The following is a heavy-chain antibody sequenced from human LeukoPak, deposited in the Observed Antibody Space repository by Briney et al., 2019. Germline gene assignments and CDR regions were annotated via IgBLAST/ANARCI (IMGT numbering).Heavy chain of an antibody. Sequence: GASVKVSCKASGYTFTGYYMHWVRQAPGQGLEWMGWINPNSGGTNYAQKLQGRVTMTTDTSTSTAYMELRSLRSDDTAVYYCARDVYYYDSSGPPEGFDYWGQGTLVTVSS. V-gene: IGHV1-2*02. J-gene: IGHJ4*02. CDR2: INPNSGGT. CDR1: GYTFTGYY. CDR3: ARDVYYYDSSGPPEGFDY. D-gene: IGHD3-22*01.